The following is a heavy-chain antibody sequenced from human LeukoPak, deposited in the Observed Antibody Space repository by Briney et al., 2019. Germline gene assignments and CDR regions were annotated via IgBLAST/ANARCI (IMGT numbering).Heavy chain of an antibody. CDR3: ARANDFWSGYSNMDV. Sequence: GSLVKVSCKASGGTFSSYAISWVRQAPGQGLEWMGRIIPIFGTANYAQKFQGRVTITTDESTSTAYMELSSLRSEDTAVYYCARANDFWSGYSNMDVWGKGTTVTVSS. CDR1: GGTFSSYA. J-gene: IGHJ6*03. V-gene: IGHV1-69*05. D-gene: IGHD3-3*01. CDR2: IIPIFGTA.